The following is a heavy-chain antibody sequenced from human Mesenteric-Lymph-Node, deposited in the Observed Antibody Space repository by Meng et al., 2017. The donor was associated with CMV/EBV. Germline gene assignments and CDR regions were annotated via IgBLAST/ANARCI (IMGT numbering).Heavy chain of an antibody. Sequence: LCCGVYGGSIIGYFWSWIRQPPGKGLEWIGEISHAGTTNYNPSLKSRVSLSLDMSKNQFSLNLSSVTAADTAVYYCARVSSVSSSSLWGQGTLVTVSS. CDR2: ISHAGTT. CDR1: GGSIIGYF. D-gene: IGHD6-6*01. J-gene: IGHJ4*02. V-gene: IGHV4-34*01. CDR3: ARVSSVSSSSL.